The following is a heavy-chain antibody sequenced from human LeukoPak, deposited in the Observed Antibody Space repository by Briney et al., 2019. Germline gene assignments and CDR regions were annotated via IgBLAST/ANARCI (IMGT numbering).Heavy chain of an antibody. V-gene: IGHV4-34*01. CDR2: INHSGST. CDR1: GGSFSGYY. CDR3: ARHVRKVRGVSSD. J-gene: IGHJ4*02. D-gene: IGHD3-10*01. Sequence: SETLSLTCAVYGGSFSGYYWSWIRQPPGKGLEWIGEINHSGSTNYNPSLKSRVTISVDTSKNQFSLKLSSVTAADTAVYYCARHVRKVRGVSSDWGQGTLATVSS.